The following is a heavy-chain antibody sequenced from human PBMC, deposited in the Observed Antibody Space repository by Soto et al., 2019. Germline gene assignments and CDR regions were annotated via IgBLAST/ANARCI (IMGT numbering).Heavy chain of an antibody. Sequence: EVQLVESGGGLVKPGGSLRLSCAASGFTFSSYSMNWVRQAPGKGLEWVSSISSSSSYIYYADSVKGRFTISRDNAKNSLYLQMNSLRAEDTAVYYCARDSSAGADYYYYYMDVWGKGTTVTVSS. CDR3: ARDSSAGADYYYYYMDV. J-gene: IGHJ6*03. CDR2: ISSSSSYI. V-gene: IGHV3-21*01. CDR1: GFTFSSYS.